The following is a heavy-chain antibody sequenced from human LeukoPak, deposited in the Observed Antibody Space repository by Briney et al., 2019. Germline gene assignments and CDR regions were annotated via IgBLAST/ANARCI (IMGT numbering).Heavy chain of an antibody. CDR3: ATSGTNWNYGWNNWFDP. V-gene: IGHV1-2*02. J-gene: IGHJ5*02. D-gene: IGHD1-7*01. CDR2: INPNSGGA. CDR1: GYTFTCYY. Sequence: ASVKVSCKASGYTFTCYYMHWVRQAPGQGLEWMGWINPNSGGANYAQKFQGRVTLPRDTSISTAYLELSRLRSDDSAIYYCATSGTNWNYGWNNWFDPWGQGTLVTVSS.